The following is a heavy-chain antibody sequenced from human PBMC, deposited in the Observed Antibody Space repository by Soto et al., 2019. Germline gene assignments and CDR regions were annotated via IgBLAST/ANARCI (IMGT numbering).Heavy chain of an antibody. CDR1: GGSFSGYY. V-gene: IGHV4-34*01. CDR2: INHSGST. J-gene: IGHJ4*02. Sequence: QVQLQQWGAGLLKPSETLSLTCAVYGGSFSGYYWSWIRQPPGKGLEWIGEINHSGSTNYNPSLKSRVTISVDTSKNQFSLKLSSVTAADTAVYYCARGRGWWLRLDDHWGQGTLVTVSS. D-gene: IGHD5-12*01. CDR3: ARGRGWWLRLDDH.